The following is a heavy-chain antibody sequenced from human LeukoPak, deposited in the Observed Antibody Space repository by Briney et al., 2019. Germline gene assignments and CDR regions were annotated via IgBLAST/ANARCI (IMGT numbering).Heavy chain of an antibody. CDR3: ARGTYGSGSYYPYY. V-gene: IGHV3-21*04. CDR1: GFTFSNYE. J-gene: IGHJ4*02. D-gene: IGHD3-10*01. CDR2: ISSSSRNT. Sequence: GGSLRLSCAASGFTFSNYEMNWVRQAPGKGLEWVSAISSSSRNTYYAESVKGRFTISRDNAKNTLFLQVDSLRAEDTAVYYCARGTYGSGSYYPYYWGQGTLVTVSS.